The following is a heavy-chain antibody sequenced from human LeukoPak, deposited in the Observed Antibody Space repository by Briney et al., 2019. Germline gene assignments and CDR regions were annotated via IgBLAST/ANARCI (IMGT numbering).Heavy chain of an antibody. Sequence: SETLSLTCTVSGGSISSSSYSWGWIRQPPGKGLEWLGVIYHSGGTYYNPSLKSRLTMSVDTSKNQFSLKLSSVTATDTAVYYCASLIAAGYFDHWGQGTLVTVSS. CDR1: GGSISSSSYS. J-gene: IGHJ4*02. V-gene: IGHV4-39*01. D-gene: IGHD6-13*01. CDR2: IYHSGGT. CDR3: ASLIAAGYFDH.